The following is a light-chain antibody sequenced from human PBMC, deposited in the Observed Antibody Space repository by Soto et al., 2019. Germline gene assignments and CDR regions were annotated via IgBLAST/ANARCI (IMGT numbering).Light chain of an antibody. J-gene: IGKJ4*01. CDR1: QSLSSN. CDR2: GAS. Sequence: EIVMTQSPATLSVSPGERATLSCRASQSLSSNLAWYQQCPGQAPRLLIYGASTRATGIPARFSGSGSGTEFTLTISSLQSEDFAIYFCQQYSDWPLTFGGGTKVDSK. V-gene: IGKV3-15*01. CDR3: QQYSDWPLT.